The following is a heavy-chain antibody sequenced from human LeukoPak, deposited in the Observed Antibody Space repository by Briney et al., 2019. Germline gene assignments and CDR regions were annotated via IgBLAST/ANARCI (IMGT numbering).Heavy chain of an antibody. CDR2: ITGSGSSI. CDR3: ARDSSSWYNWFDP. CDR1: GFTFSRFE. D-gene: IGHD6-13*01. Sequence: GGSLRLSCAASGFTFSRFEMNWVRQAPGKGLEWVSYITGSGSSIYYADSVKGRFTVSRDSAKNSLYLQMNSLRAEDTAVYYCARDSSSWYNWFDPWGQGTLVTVSS. J-gene: IGHJ5*02. V-gene: IGHV3-48*03.